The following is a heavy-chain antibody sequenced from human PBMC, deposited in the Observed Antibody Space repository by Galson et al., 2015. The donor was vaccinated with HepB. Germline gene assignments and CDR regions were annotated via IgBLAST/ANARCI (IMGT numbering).Heavy chain of an antibody. CDR2: LTSNGGTS. V-gene: IGHV3-64D*06. Sequence: SLRLSCAASGFTFSNYAMHWVRQAPGKGLEYVSALTSNGGTSYYADSVKGRFTISRDNSNNTLYLQMSSLRAEDTAVYYCVKGGGYCSGTSCYAIDYWGQGTLVTVSS. CDR1: GFTFSNYA. D-gene: IGHD2-2*01. CDR3: VKGGGYCSGTSCYAIDY. J-gene: IGHJ4*02.